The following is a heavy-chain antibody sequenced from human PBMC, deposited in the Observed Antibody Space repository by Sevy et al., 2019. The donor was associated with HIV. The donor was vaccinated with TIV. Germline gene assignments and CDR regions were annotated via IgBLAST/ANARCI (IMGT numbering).Heavy chain of an antibody. CDR2: ISYDGSNK. J-gene: IGHJ4*02. V-gene: IGHV3-30*18. D-gene: IGHD3-22*01. CDR3: AKAYHNAQTHVYDSSGYCLDY. CDR1: GFTFSSYG. Sequence: GGSLRLSCAASGFTFSSYGMHWVRQAPGKGLEWVAVISYDGSNKYYAHSVKGRFTISRDNSKNTLYLQMNSLRAEDTAVYYCAKAYHNAQTHVYDSSGYCLDYWGQGTLVTVSS.